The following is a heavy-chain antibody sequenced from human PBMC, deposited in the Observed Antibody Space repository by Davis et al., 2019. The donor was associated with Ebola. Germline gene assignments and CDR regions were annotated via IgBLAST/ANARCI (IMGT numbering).Heavy chain of an antibody. V-gene: IGHV4-34*01. Sequence: SETLSLTCAVYGGSFSGYYWTWIRQPPGKGLEWVGEINHSVTTNYNPSPQSLVTISADKSKNQFSLKVNSVTAADTAVYYCARAVGLYQRLYFDSWGRGTLVTVSS. J-gene: IGHJ4*02. CDR3: ARAVGLYQRLYFDS. CDR2: INHSVTT. CDR1: GGSFSGYY. D-gene: IGHD1-26*01.